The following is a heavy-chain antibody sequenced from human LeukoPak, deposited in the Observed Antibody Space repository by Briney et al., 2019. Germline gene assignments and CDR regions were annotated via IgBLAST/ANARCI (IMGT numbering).Heavy chain of an antibody. CDR1: GFTLSSSA. D-gene: IGHD4/OR15-4a*01. J-gene: IGHJ5*02. CDR2: MSGSGGTT. V-gene: IGHV3-23*01. Sequence: PGVSLRLSCAASGFTLSSSAMSWVRQAPGEGLEWVSTMSGSGGTTYYADSVKGRFTISRDNSKNMLYLQMNSLTAEDTAVYYCAKLTSTWGQGTLVTVS. CDR3: AKLTST.